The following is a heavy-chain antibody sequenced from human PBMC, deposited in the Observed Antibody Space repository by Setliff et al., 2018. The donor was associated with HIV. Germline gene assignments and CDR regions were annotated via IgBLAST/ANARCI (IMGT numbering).Heavy chain of an antibody. CDR3: AKAGGGILYFYYMDV. CDR2: ISGRGTNT. Sequence: PGGSLRLSCAASGFTFSNFAINWVRQAPGKGLEWVSTISGRGTNTYYADSVKCRFTISRDNSKNTLSLQLNSLTAEDSAVYYCAKAGGGILYFYYMDVWGKGTTVTVSS. D-gene: IGHD2-15*01. CDR1: GFTFSNFA. V-gene: IGHV3-23*01. J-gene: IGHJ6*03.